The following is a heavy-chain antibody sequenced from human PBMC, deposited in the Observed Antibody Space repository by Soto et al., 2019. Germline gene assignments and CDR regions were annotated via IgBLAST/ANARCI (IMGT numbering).Heavy chain of an antibody. D-gene: IGHD3-3*02. J-gene: IGHJ6*02. CDR1: GFTFSNAW. Sequence: GGSLRHSCAASGFTFSNAWMSWVRQAPGKGLEWVGRIKSKTEGGTTDYAAPVKGRFTISRDDSKNTLYLQMNSLKTEDTAVYYCTTGAIMLARNPGYYYGMDVWGQGTTVPGS. V-gene: IGHV3-15*01. CDR3: TTGAIMLARNPGYYYGMDV. CDR2: IKSKTEGGTT.